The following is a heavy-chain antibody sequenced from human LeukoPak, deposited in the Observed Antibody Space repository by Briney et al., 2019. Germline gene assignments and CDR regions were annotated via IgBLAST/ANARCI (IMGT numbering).Heavy chain of an antibody. Sequence: PGGSLRLSCAASGFTFSSYWMNWVRQAPGQGLEWVANIKRDGSEKYYLDSVKGRFTISRDNAKNSLYLQMNSLRAEDTAVYYCARYTTAGYSSGWYGPSFDSWGQGTLVTVSS. CDR1: GFTFSSYW. J-gene: IGHJ4*02. CDR2: IKRDGSEK. D-gene: IGHD6-19*01. CDR3: ARYTTAGYSSGWYGPSFDS. V-gene: IGHV3-7*01.